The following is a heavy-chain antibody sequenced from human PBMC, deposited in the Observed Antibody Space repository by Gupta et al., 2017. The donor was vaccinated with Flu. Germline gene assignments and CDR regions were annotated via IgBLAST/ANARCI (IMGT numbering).Heavy chain of an antibody. V-gene: IGHV3-23*01. CDR1: GLIFSNYA. D-gene: IGHD2-15*01. J-gene: IGHJ5*02. CDR2: ISGSGDNT. Sequence: EVQLLESGGGLVRPGGSLRLSCAASGLIFSNYAMDWVRQAPGKGLEWVSAISGSGDNTYYADSVKGRFTISRDNSKSTLYLEMNSLRADDTAVYYCAKERYRVSMVVENDWFDPWGQGTLVTVSS. CDR3: AKERYRVSMVVENDWFDP.